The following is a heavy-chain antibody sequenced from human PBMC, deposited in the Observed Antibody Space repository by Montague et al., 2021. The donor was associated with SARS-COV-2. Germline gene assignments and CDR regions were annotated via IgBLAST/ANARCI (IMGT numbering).Heavy chain of an antibody. CDR2: IYYSGTT. J-gene: IGHJ6*02. D-gene: IGHD6-19*01. CDR3: ARVGGWGSYYFYGLDV. CDR1: GGSISDYY. V-gene: IGHV4-59*01. Sequence: SETLSLICTVSGGSISDYYWSWIRQPPGKGLEWIGYIYYSGTTNYNPSLKSRVTISADLSQNQVSLKLSSVTAADTAAYYCARVGGWGSYYFYGLDVWGLGTTDTVSS.